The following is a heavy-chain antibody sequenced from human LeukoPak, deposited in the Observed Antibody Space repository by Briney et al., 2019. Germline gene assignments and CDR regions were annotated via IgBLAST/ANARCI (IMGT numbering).Heavy chain of an antibody. J-gene: IGHJ5*02. CDR3: ARELWFVNAPGSWFDP. V-gene: IGHV4-30-2*01. CDR2: IFHSGSS. Sequence: SETLSLTCAVSGDSISSGDYSWSWIRQPSGKGLEWIGYIFHSGSSYYNPFLKSRVTISVDKSKNQFSLRLTSVTAADTAVYYCARELWFVNAPGSWFDPWGQGTLVTVSS. D-gene: IGHD3-10*01. CDR1: GDSISSGDYS.